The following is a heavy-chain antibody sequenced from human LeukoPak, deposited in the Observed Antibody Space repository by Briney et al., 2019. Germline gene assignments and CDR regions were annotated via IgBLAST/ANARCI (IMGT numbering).Heavy chain of an antibody. CDR2: IIPNTGGT. CDR3: ARGGSGWYKWFDP. D-gene: IGHD6-19*01. V-gene: IGHV1-2*04. J-gene: IGHJ5*02. Sequence: ASVKVSCKASGYTITDYYLHWVRQAPGQGLEWMGWIIPNTGGTNYAQKFQDWVTMSSDTSISTAYMELSSLRSDDTAVYYCARGGSGWYKWFDPWGQGTLVTVSS. CDR1: GYTITDYY.